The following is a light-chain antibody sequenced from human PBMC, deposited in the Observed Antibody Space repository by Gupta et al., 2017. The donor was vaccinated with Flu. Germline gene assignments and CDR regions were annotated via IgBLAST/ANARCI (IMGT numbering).Light chain of an antibody. J-gene: IGLJ1*01. Sequence: QSALTQPASMSGSPGQSITISCSGSRSDIGAYIFVSWYQQHPDRAPKLLIYEVNKRPSGVSHRFSGSKSGDTASLTISGLQADDEADYYCSSYSSSPNPLVFGTGTKVTVL. CDR1: RSDIGAYIF. CDR3: SSYSSSPNPLV. V-gene: IGLV2-14*01. CDR2: EVN.